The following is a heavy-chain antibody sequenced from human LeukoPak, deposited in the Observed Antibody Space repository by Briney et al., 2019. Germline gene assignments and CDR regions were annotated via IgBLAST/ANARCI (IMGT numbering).Heavy chain of an antibody. CDR2: ISDDGRRK. V-gene: IGHV3-30*18. J-gene: IGHJ4*02. CDR3: GKDLTGGWSLDY. CDR1: EFTFSRSG. Sequence: GGSLRLSCEASEFTFSRSGMHWVRQAPGKGLEWAAFISDDGRRKYYADSVKGRFTISRDDSKNTVYLQMNSLRSEDTAMYYCGKDLTGGWSLDYWGQGTLVTVSS. D-gene: IGHD6-19*01.